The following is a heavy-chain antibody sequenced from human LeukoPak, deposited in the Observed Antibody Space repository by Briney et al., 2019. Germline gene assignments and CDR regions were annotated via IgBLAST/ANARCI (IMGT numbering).Heavy chain of an antibody. V-gene: IGHV1-2*02. CDR3: ARDGSGSYYYYMDV. Sequence: ASVKVSCKASGYSFAGYYTHWVRQAPGQGLEWMGWINPNRGGTKYAQKFQGRVTMTRDTSISKVYMELSRLRSDDTAVYYCARDGSGSYYYYMDVWGKGTTVTVSS. CDR1: GYSFAGYY. CDR2: INPNRGGT. J-gene: IGHJ6*03. D-gene: IGHD1-26*01.